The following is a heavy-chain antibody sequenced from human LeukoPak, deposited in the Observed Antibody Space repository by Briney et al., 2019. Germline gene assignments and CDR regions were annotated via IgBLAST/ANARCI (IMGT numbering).Heavy chain of an antibody. D-gene: IGHD6-13*01. CDR2: ISSSSSYI. J-gene: IGHJ4*02. V-gene: IGHV3-21*01. CDR3: ARVEGGIAAAAPIGY. CDR1: GFTFRSYS. Sequence: GGSLRLSCAGSGFTFRSYSMNWVRQAPGKGLEWVSSISSSSSYIYYADSVKGRFSISRDNAKNSLYLQMNSLRAEDTAAYYCARVEGGIAAAAPIGYWGQGTLVTVSS.